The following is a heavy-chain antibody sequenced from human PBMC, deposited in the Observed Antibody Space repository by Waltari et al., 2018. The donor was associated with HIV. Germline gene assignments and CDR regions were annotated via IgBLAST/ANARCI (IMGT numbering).Heavy chain of an antibody. J-gene: IGHJ3*02. Sequence: QLPLVQSGADGKKPGSSVQVSCQSSGGTFTSYAIHWGRQAPGQGLEWMGRIIPIFDSTDDPQKFQDRVTITADESTNTAYMELSSLRSEDTAVYYCARGAGPNSGWSLGTFDIWGQGTKVTVSS. V-gene: IGHV1-69*12. D-gene: IGHD6-19*01. CDR1: GGTFTSYA. CDR2: IIPIFDST. CDR3: ARGAGPNSGWSLGTFDI.